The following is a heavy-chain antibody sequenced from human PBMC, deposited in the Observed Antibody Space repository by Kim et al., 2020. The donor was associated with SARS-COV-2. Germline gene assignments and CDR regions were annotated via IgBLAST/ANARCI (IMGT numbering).Heavy chain of an antibody. J-gene: IGHJ4*02. CDR3: ARDSNYDFWSGYDPCY. D-gene: IGHD3-3*01. Sequence: SVKRRFTISRDNSKNTLYLQMNSLRAEDTAVYYCARDSNYDFWSGYDPCYWGQGTLVTVSS. V-gene: IGHV3-30*01.